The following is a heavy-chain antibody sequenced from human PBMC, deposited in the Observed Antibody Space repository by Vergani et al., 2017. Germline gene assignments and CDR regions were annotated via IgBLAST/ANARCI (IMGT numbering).Heavy chain of an antibody. V-gene: IGHV2-5*02. CDR1: GFSLSTSGVG. Sequence: QITLKESGPTLVKPTQTLTLTCTFSGFSLSTSGVGVGWIRQPPGKALEWLALIYSDDDKRYSPSLKSRLTITKDTSKNQVVLTMTNMDPVDTATYYCAHTIFMGAYYYYYYMDVWGKGTTVTVSS. CDR2: IYSDDDK. J-gene: IGHJ6*03. D-gene: IGHD3-3*01. CDR3: AHTIFMGAYYYYYYMDV.